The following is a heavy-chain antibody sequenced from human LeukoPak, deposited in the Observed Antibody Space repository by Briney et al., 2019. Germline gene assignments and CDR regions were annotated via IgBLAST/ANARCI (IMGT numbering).Heavy chain of an antibody. D-gene: IGHD2-15*01. CDR3: ARCTGGTCYLPLDY. CDR2: ISGSGGNT. V-gene: IGHV3-23*01. J-gene: IGHJ4*02. CDR1: GFTFSDYY. Sequence: GGSLRLSCAASGFTFSDYYMSWIRQAPGKGLEWVSVISGSGGNTYYTDSVKGRFSISRDDSKSTLYLQMNSLRAEDTALYYCARCTGGTCYLPLDYWGQGTLVTVSS.